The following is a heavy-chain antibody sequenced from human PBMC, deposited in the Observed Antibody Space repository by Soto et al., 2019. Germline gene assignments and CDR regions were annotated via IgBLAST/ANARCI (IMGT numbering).Heavy chain of an antibody. V-gene: IGHV1-18*01. CDR3: ARENRIAAAGKAYWFDP. CDR1: GYTFTSYG. Sequence: QVQLVQSGAEVKKPGASVKVSCKASGYTFTSYGISWVRQAPGQGLEWMGWISAYNGNTNYAQKLQGRVTMTTDTSKSTAYMALRSLRSDDTAVYYCARENRIAAAGKAYWFDPWGQGTLVTVSS. J-gene: IGHJ5*02. D-gene: IGHD6-13*01. CDR2: ISAYNGNT.